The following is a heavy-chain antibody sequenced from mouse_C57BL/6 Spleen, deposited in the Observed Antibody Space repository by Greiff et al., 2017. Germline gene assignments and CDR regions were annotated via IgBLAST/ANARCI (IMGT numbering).Heavy chain of an antibody. CDR2: IWRGGST. J-gene: IGHJ2*01. V-gene: IGHV2-5*01. CDR1: GFSLTSYG. Sequence: QVQLKESGPGLVQPSQSLSITCTVSGFSLTSYGVHWVRQSPGKGLEWLGVIWRGGSTDYNAAFMSRLSITKDNSKSQVFFKMNSLQADDTAIYYCAKSRDSSGYRNYFDYWGQGTTLTVAS. D-gene: IGHD3-2*02. CDR3: AKSRDSSGYRNYFDY.